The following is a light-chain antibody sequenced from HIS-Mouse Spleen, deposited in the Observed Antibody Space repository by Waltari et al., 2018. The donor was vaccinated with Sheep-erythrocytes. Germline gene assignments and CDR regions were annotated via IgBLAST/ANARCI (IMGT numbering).Light chain of an antibody. CDR1: ALQKKY. Sequence: SYELTQPPSVSVSPGQTARTTCSGDALQKKYAYWYQQKSGQAPVLVIYEDSKRPSGIPGRFSGSTSGTMATLTISGAQVEDEADYYCYSTDSSGNHWGFGGGTKLTVL. CDR3: YSTDSSGNHWG. CDR2: EDS. J-gene: IGLJ3*02. V-gene: IGLV3-10*01.